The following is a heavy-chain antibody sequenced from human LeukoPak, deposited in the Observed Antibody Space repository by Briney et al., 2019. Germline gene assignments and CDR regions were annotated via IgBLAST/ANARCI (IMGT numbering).Heavy chain of an antibody. CDR1: GYTFTSYY. CDR2: INPTGGST. D-gene: IGHD3-3*02. CDR3: ATGTSTDNYYMDV. Sequence: ASVKVSCKASGYTFTSYYMHWVRQAPGQGLEWMGLINPTGGSTGYAQKFQGRVTMTRDMSTSTDYMELSSLRSDDTAVYYCATGTSTDNYYMDVWGNGTTVTVSS. V-gene: IGHV1-46*01. J-gene: IGHJ6*03.